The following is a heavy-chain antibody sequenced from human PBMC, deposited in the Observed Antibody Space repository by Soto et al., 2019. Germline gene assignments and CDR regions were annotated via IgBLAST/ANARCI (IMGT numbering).Heavy chain of an antibody. V-gene: IGHV4-61*01. CDR3: ARQDYYDSSADYSFDY. CDR2: IYYSGST. D-gene: IGHD3-22*01. J-gene: IGHJ4*02. Sequence: SETLSLTCTVSGGTVSIGSYYWSWIRQPPGKGLEWIGYIYYSGSTNYNPSLKSRVTISVDTSKNQFSLKLSSVNAADTAVYSCARQDYYDSSADYSFDYWDQGTLVTVSS. CDR1: GGTVSIGSYY.